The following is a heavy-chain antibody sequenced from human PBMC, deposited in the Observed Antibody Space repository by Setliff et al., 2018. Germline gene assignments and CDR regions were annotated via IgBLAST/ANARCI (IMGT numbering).Heavy chain of an antibody. CDR1: GYTFTNYG. Sequence: ASVKVSCKASGYTFTNYGVTWVRQAPGQGLEWMGWINTNTGNPTYAQGFTGRFVFSLDTSVSTAYLQISSLKAEDTAVYYCARERSYDYYYGMDVWGQGTTVTVSS. D-gene: IGHD1-26*01. CDR2: INTNTGNP. J-gene: IGHJ6*02. CDR3: ARERSYDYYYGMDV. V-gene: IGHV7-4-1*02.